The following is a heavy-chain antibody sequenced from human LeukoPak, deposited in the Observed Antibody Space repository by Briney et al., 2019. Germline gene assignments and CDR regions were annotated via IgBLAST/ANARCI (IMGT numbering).Heavy chain of an antibody. D-gene: IGHD3-22*01. CDR1: GFTFSSYA. CDR2: ISGSGDST. Sequence: GGSLRLSCAGSGFTFSSYAMSWVRQAPGKGLEWVSGISGSGDSTYYADSVKGRFTISRDNSKNTLYLQMNGLRAEDTAVYYCATYRRGYHDSSESYYFDYWGQGTLVTVSS. V-gene: IGHV3-23*01. J-gene: IGHJ4*02. CDR3: ATYRRGYHDSSESYYFDY.